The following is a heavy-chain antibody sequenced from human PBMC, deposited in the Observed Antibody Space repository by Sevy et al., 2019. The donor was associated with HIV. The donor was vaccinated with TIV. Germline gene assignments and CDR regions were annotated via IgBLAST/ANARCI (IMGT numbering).Heavy chain of an antibody. D-gene: IGHD6-13*01. V-gene: IGHV1-8*02. CDR3: AWADLDSSTFFYYYGMDV. CDR1: GYTFSGYD. Sequence: ASVKVSCKASGYTFSGYDINWVRQATGQGLEWMGWMNPDSGRGGYAPKFQGRVTMTTNTSVDTAYMELRRLRSEDSAVYYCAWADLDSSTFFYYYGMDVWGQGTTVTVSS. CDR2: MNPDSGRG. J-gene: IGHJ6*02.